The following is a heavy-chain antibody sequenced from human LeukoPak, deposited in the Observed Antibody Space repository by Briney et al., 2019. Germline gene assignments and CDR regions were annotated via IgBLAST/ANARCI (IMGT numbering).Heavy chain of an antibody. V-gene: IGHV3-23*01. Sequence: GGSQRLSCAASGFTFSSYAMSWVRQAPGKGLEWVSAISGSGGSTYYADSVKGRFTISRDNSKNTLYLQMNSLRAEDTAVYYCAKSVVLVRGVIPDKGQSGFDYWGQGTLVTVSS. D-gene: IGHD3-10*01. CDR1: GFTFSSYA. J-gene: IGHJ4*02. CDR2: ISGSGGST. CDR3: AKSVVLVRGVIPDKGQSGFDY.